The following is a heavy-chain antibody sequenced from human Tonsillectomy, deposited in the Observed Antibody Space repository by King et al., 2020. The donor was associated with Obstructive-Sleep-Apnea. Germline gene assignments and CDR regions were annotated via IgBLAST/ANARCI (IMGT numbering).Heavy chain of an antibody. Sequence: VQLVESGGGLVQPGRSLRLSCAASGFTFDDYAMHWVRQAPGKGLEWVSGISWNSGNIGYADSVKGRFTISRDNAKNSLYLHMNSLRAEDTALYYCAKAGSWYRDAFDIWGQGTMVTVSS. J-gene: IGHJ3*02. CDR2: ISWNSGNI. CDR1: GFTFDDYA. D-gene: IGHD6-13*01. V-gene: IGHV3-9*01. CDR3: AKAGSWYRDAFDI.